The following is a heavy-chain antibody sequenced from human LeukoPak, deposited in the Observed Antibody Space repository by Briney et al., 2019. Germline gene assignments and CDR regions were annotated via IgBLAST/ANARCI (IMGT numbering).Heavy chain of an antibody. CDR2: IIPIFDTA. Sequence: ASVKVSCKASGGTFSSYAISWVRQAPGQGLEWMGGIIPIFDTANYAQKFQGRVTITADESTSTAYMELSSLRSEDTAVYYCTRVSGGSDSAFDIWGQGTMVTVSS. CDR3: TRVSGGSDSAFDI. J-gene: IGHJ3*02. D-gene: IGHD3-10*01. CDR1: GGTFSSYA. V-gene: IGHV1-69*13.